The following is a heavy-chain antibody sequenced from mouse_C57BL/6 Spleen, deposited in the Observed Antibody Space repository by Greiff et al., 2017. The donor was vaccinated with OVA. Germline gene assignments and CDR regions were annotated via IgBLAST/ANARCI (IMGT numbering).Heavy chain of an antibody. D-gene: IGHD3-2*02. J-gene: IGHJ3*01. CDR1: GYTFTSYW. Sequence: QVQLQQPGAELVKPGASVKLSCKASGYTFTSYWMHWVKQRPGQGLEWIGMIHPNSGSTNYNEKFKSKATLTVDKSSSTAYMQLSSLTSEDSAVYYCARMALSTWFAYWGQGTLVTVSA. V-gene: IGHV1-64*01. CDR3: ARMALSTWFAY. CDR2: IHPNSGST.